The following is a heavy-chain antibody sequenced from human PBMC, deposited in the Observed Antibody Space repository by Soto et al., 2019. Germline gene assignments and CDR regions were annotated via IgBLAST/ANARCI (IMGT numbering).Heavy chain of an antibody. Sequence: GESLKISCKGSGYSFTSYRISWVRQMPGKGLEWMGRIDPSDSYTKYSPSFQGHVTISGDKSISTAYLQWSSLKASDTAMYYCARHPGMVGELDYWGQGSRVTVSS. CDR2: IDPSDSYT. J-gene: IGHJ4*02. V-gene: IGHV5-10-1*01. CDR1: GYSFTSYR. CDR3: ARHPGMVGELDY. D-gene: IGHD1-26*01.